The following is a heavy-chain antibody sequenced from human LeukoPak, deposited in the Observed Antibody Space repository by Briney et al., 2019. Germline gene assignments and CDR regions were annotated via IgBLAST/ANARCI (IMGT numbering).Heavy chain of an antibody. Sequence: ASVKVSCKPSGYTFISYGISWVRQAPGQGLEWMGWISAYNGNTNYAQKLQGRVTMTTDTPTSTAYMELRGLRSDDTAVYYCARVVGGSYYSANCFDYWGQGTLVTVSS. V-gene: IGHV1-18*01. CDR2: ISAYNGNT. J-gene: IGHJ4*02. D-gene: IGHD1-26*01. CDR1: GYTFISYG. CDR3: ARVVGGSYYSANCFDY.